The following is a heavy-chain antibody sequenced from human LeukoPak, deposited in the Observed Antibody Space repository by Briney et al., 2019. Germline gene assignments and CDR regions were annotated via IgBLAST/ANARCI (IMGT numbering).Heavy chain of an antibody. V-gene: IGHV3-23*01. D-gene: IGHD2-2*01. CDR2: INASGGTT. Sequence: GGSLRLSCAASGFTFNNYAMSWVRQAPGKGLEWVSAINASGGTTYYADSVKGRFTISRDNTENTLFLQMNSLRAEDTAVYYCAKEPREYCSSTSCPNWFDSWGQGTLVTVSS. CDR1: GFTFNNYA. J-gene: IGHJ5*01. CDR3: AKEPREYCSSTSCPNWFDS.